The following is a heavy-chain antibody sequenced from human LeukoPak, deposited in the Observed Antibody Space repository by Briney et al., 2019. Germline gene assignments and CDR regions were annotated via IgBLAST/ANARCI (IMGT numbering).Heavy chain of an antibody. CDR2: ISGSVGSS. V-gene: IGHV3-23*01. CDR3: AKDHGSWVYRSSSGLYYFDY. D-gene: IGHD6-6*01. Sequence: TGGSLRLSCAASGFTFSSFAMSWVRQAPGKGLEWVSTISGSVGSSYYADSVKGRFTISRDNSKNTLYLQMNSLRAEDTAVYYCAKDHGSWVYRSSSGLYYFDYWGQGTLVTVSS. CDR1: GFTFSSFA. J-gene: IGHJ4*02.